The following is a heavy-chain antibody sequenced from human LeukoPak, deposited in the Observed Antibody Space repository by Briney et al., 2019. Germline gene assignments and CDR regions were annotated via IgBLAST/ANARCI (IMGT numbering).Heavy chain of an antibody. CDR3: AREGGFQYSSGWYVY. Sequence: GGSLRLSCAASGFTFSSYTIHWVRQPPGKGLVWGTVISFDGSNTYYADSVKGRFTISRDNSKNTLYLQMNSLRAEDTAVYYCAREGGFQYSSGWYVYWGQGTLVTVSS. J-gene: IGHJ4*02. CDR1: GFTFSSYT. V-gene: IGHV3-30-3*01. CDR2: ISFDGSNT. D-gene: IGHD6-19*01.